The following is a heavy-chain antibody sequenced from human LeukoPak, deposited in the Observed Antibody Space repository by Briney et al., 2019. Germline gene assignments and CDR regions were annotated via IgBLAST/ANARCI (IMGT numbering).Heavy chain of an antibody. CDR2: IYYSGST. D-gene: IGHD5-12*01. CDR1: GGSISSGGYY. J-gene: IGHJ4*02. V-gene: IGHV4-31*11. CDR3: ARVIVATITPFFDY. Sequence: PSQTLSLTCAVSGGSISSGGYYWSGIRHPPGKGLEWMGYIYYSGSTYYNPSLKSRVTISVDTSKNQFSLKLSSVTAADTAVYYCARVIVATITPFFDYWGQGTLVTVSS.